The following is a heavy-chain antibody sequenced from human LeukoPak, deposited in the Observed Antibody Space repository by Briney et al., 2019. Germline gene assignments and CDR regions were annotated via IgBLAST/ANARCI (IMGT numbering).Heavy chain of an antibody. D-gene: IGHD6-13*01. CDR1: GGSISSSTYY. CDR3: ARWSRDGGVGQQLVFDY. CDR2: FHYTGNT. J-gene: IGHJ4*02. V-gene: IGHV4-39*07. Sequence: SETLSLTCTVSGGSISSSTYYWGWIRQPPGKGLEWIGTFHYTGNTYYNPSLSLKSRVTISVDTSKNQFSLRLSSVTAADTAVYYCARWSRDGGVGQQLVFDYWGQGTLVTVSS.